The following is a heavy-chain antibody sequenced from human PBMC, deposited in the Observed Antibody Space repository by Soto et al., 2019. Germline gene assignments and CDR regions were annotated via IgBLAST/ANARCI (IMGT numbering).Heavy chain of an antibody. CDR2: ISGSGGST. Sequence: GGSLRLSCAASGFTFSSYAMSWVRQAPGKGLEWVSAISGSGGSTYYADSVKGRFTISRDNSKNTLYLQMNSLRAEDTAEYYCAKNPWSISRADYYYYYGMDVWGQGTTVTVSS. J-gene: IGHJ6*02. V-gene: IGHV3-23*01. CDR3: AKNPWSISRADYYYYYGMDV. CDR1: GFTFSSYA.